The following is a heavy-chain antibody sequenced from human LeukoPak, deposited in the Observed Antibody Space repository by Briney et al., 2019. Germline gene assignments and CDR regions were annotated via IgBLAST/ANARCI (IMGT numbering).Heavy chain of an antibody. V-gene: IGHV3-66*01. CDR2: IYSGGST. CDR3: ARGVDSRYFDY. Sequence: GSLRLSCAASGFTFSSYAMSWVRQAPGKGLEWVSVIYSGGSTYYADSVKGRFTISRDNSKNTLYLQMNSLRAEDTAVYYCARGVDSRYFDYWGQGTLVTVSS. D-gene: IGHD5-12*01. CDR1: GFTFSSYA. J-gene: IGHJ4*02.